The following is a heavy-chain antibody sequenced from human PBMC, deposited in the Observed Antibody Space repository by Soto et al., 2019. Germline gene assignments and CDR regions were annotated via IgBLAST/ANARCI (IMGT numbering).Heavy chain of an antibody. CDR2: IKQDGSEK. Sequence: GGSLRLSCAASGFTFSSYWMSWVRQAPGKGLEWVANIKQDGSEKYYVDSVKGRFTISRDNAKTSLYLQMNSLRAEDTAVYYCARDDQLPLDGYWFDPWGQGTLVTVSS. CDR1: GFTFSSYW. D-gene: IGHD2-2*01. CDR3: ARDDQLPLDGYWFDP. V-gene: IGHV3-7*01. J-gene: IGHJ5*02.